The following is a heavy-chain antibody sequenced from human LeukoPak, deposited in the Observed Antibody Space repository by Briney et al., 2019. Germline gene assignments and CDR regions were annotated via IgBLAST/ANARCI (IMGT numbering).Heavy chain of an antibody. V-gene: IGHV3-30*02. Sequence: GGSLRLSCATSGFSFDSFGMHWVRQAPGKGLEWVAFIRSDNNNQYYRDSVKGRFTISRDNSKKTLYLQMNSLAAEDTAVYYCAKDQPGAGFDLWGQGTLVTVAS. CDR1: GFSFDSFG. CDR2: IRSDNNNQ. J-gene: IGHJ5*02. CDR3: AKDQPGAGFDL. D-gene: IGHD1-1*01.